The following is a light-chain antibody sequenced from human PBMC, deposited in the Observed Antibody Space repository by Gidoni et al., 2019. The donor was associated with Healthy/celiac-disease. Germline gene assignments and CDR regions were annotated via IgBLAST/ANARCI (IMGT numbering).Light chain of an antibody. V-gene: IGLV1-44*01. CDR3: AAWDDSLNGVV. CDR1: SSNIGSNT. Sequence: QSVLTQPPSASGSPGQRVPISCSGSSSNIGSNTVNWYKQLPGTAPKLPIYSNNQRPSGVPDRFSGSKSGTSASLAISGLQSEDEADYYCAAWDDSLNGVVFGGGTKLTVL. CDR2: SNN. J-gene: IGLJ2*01.